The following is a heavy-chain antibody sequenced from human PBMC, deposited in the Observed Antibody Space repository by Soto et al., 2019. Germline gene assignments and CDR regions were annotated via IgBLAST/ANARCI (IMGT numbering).Heavy chain of an antibody. J-gene: IGHJ4*02. CDR2: IWYDGSNK. CDR3: ARDLIARFSYSSSPFDY. D-gene: IGHD6-6*01. Sequence: GGSLRLSCAASGFTFSSYGMHWVRQAPGKGLEWVAVIWYDGSNKYYADSVKGRFTISRDNAKNTLYLQMNSLRAEDTAVYYFARDLIARFSYSSSPFDYWGQGTLVTVSS. V-gene: IGHV3-33*01. CDR1: GFTFSSYG.